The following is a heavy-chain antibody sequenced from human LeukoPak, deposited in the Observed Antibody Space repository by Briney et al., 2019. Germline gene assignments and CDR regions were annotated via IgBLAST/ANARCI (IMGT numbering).Heavy chain of an antibody. J-gene: IGHJ5*02. CDR1: GGTFSSYA. V-gene: IGHV1-69*05. Sequence: SVKVSYKASGGTFSSYAISWVRQAPGQGLEWMGGIIPIFGTANYAQKFQGRVTITTDESTSTAYMELSSLRSEDTAVYYCSRGYNWNPDAWIWFDPWGQGTLVTVSS. CDR2: IIPIFGTA. D-gene: IGHD1-20*01. CDR3: SRGYNWNPDAWIWFDP.